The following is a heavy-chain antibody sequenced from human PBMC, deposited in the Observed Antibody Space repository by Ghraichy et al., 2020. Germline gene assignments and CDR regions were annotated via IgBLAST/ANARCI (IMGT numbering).Heavy chain of an antibody. J-gene: IGHJ6*02. V-gene: IGHV1-18*01. Sequence: ASVKVSCKASGYTFTSYGISWVRQAPGQWLEWMGWISTYNGNTNYAQKLQGRVTMTTDTSTSTAYMELRSLRSDDTAVYYCARDNPIVVVPAAMPRYYYYGMDVWGQGTTVTVSS. CDR1: GYTFTSYG. CDR2: ISTYNGNT. CDR3: ARDNPIVVVPAAMPRYYYYGMDV. D-gene: IGHD2-2*01.